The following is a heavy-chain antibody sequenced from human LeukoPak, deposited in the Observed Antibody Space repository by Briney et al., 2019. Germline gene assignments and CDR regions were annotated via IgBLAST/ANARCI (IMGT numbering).Heavy chain of an antibody. Sequence: PGGSLRLSCVASGFTFSSYWMHWVRQAPGKGLEWVGFIRSKAYGGTTEYAASVKGRFTISRDNSKNTLYLQMNSLRAEDTAVYYCAKELQHKDIVVVVAADAFDIWGQGTMVTVSS. CDR3: AKELQHKDIVVVVAADAFDI. CDR2: IRSKAYGGTT. D-gene: IGHD2-15*01. V-gene: IGHV3-71*01. J-gene: IGHJ3*02. CDR1: GFTFSSYW.